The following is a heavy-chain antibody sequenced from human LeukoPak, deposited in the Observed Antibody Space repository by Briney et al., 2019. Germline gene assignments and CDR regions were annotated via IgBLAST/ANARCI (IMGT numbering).Heavy chain of an antibody. J-gene: IGHJ5*02. D-gene: IGHD3-10*01. CDR3: ARSQFYGSGSYQGRWFDP. V-gene: IGHV4-30-4*07. Sequence: SETLSLTCAVSGGSISSGDYSWSWIRQPPVKGLEWIGNIYYSGSTYYNPSLKSRVNISVDTSKNQFSLKLTSVTAADTAVYYCARSQFYGSGSYQGRWFDPWGQGTLVTVSS. CDR2: IYYSGST. CDR1: GGSISSGDYS.